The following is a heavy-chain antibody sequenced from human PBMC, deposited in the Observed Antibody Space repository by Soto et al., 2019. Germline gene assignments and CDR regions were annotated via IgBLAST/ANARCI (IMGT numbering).Heavy chain of an antibody. J-gene: IGHJ4*02. D-gene: IGHD3-22*01. CDR3: ARAPHYYDSSGYDY. CDR1: GYTFTSYG. Sequence: GASVKVSCKASGYTFTSYGISWVRQAPGQGLEWMGWISAYNGNTNYAQKLQGRVTMTTDTSTSTAYMEPRSLRSDDTAVYYCARAPHYYDSSGYDYWGQGTLVTVSS. CDR2: ISAYNGNT. V-gene: IGHV1-18*01.